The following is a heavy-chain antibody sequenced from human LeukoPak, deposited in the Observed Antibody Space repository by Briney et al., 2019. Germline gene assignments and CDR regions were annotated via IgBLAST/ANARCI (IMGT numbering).Heavy chain of an antibody. Sequence: SETLSLTCTVSGGSISSSSYYWGWIRHPPGKGLEWIGSVYYSGSTYYNPSLKSRVTISVDTSKNQFSLKLSSVTAADTAVYYCASGSSWYSWGQGTLVTVSS. CDR3: ASGSSWYS. D-gene: IGHD6-13*01. V-gene: IGHV4-39*07. CDR1: GGSISSSSYY. J-gene: IGHJ4*02. CDR2: VYYSGST.